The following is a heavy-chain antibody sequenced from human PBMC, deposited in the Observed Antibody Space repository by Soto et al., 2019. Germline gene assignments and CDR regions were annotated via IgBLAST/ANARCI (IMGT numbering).Heavy chain of an antibody. Sequence: QVPLVESGGGLVKPGGSLRLSCAASGFTFSDYYMSWIRQAPGKGLEWVSYISSSSSYTNYADSVKGRFTISRDNAKNSLYLQMNSLRAEDTAVYYCARDITMVRGNWFDPWGQGTLVTVSS. CDR3: ARDITMVRGNWFDP. D-gene: IGHD3-10*01. V-gene: IGHV3-11*05. J-gene: IGHJ5*02. CDR2: ISSSSSYT. CDR1: GFTFSDYY.